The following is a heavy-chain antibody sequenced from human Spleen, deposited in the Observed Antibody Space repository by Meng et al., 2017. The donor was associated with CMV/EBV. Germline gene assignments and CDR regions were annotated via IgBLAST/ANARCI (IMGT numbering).Heavy chain of an antibody. V-gene: IGHV3-21*01. Sequence: GESLKISCAASGFTFSNYTMNWVRQAPGKGLEWVSSIRRSSSYIYYADSLKGRFTISRDNAKKSLHLQMNNLRAEDTAVYYCARDPRRYSGYNVGDFLDYWGQGTLVTVSS. D-gene: IGHD5-12*01. CDR2: IRRSSSYI. CDR1: GFTFSNYT. CDR3: ARDPRRYSGYNVGDFLDY. J-gene: IGHJ4*01.